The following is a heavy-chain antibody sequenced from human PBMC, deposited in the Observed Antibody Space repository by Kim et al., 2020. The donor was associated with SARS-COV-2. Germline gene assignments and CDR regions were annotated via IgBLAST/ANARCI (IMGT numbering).Heavy chain of an antibody. CDR2: ININSNTI. Sequence: GGSLRLSCTASGFTFSSYDMNWVRQAPGKGLEWLSYININSNTIYYADSVKGRFTVSRDNARNSLFLQMNSLKDEDTAVYYCVRDDMVDLFFDYWGQGTLVSGSS. D-gene: IGHD2-15*01. V-gene: IGHV3-48*02. CDR1: GFTFSSYD. J-gene: IGHJ4*02. CDR3: VRDDMVDLFFDY.